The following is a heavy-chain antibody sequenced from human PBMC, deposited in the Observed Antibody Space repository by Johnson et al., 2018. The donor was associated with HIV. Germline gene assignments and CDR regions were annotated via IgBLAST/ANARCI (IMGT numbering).Heavy chain of an antibody. CDR1: GFTFSSYG. J-gene: IGHJ3*02. D-gene: IGHD1-26*01. Sequence: QVQLMESGGGVVQPGRSLRVSCAASGFTFSSYGMHWVRQAPGKGLEWVAVISYDGSNKYYADSVKGRFTISRDNSKNTLYLQMNSLRAEDTAVYYCARDKRRWELLRDAFDIWGQGTMVTVSS. V-gene: IGHV3-30*19. CDR3: ARDKRRWELLRDAFDI. CDR2: ISYDGSNK.